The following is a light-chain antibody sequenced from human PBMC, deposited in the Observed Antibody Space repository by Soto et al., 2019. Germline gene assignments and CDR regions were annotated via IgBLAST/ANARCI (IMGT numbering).Light chain of an antibody. Sequence: DIQMTQSPYSLSAAVGDRVTIACRASQNINTYLNWYQQKPGKAPKLLIFDAASLQSGVPSRFSGGGSRTDFTLTITSLQPEDFATYYCQQTYSAPFTFGRGPKVDIK. J-gene: IGKJ3*01. CDR1: QNINTY. V-gene: IGKV1-39*01. CDR2: DAA. CDR3: QQTYSAPFT.